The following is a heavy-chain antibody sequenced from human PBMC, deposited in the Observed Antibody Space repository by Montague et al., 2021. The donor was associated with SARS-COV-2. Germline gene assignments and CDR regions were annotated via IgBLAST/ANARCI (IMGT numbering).Heavy chain of an antibody. V-gene: IGHV4-59*01. D-gene: IGHD5-24*01. J-gene: IGHJ3*01. CDR3: ARLSGYNPFDAFDL. CDR1: GDSINNYY. CDR2: TFYSGST. Sequence: SETLSLTCTVSGDSINNYYWSWIRQPPGKGLEWIGNTFYSGSTMYNPSLKSRVTISVDTSKNQFSLNLSSVTAADPAVNFCARLSGYNPFDAFDLWGPGTMVTVSS.